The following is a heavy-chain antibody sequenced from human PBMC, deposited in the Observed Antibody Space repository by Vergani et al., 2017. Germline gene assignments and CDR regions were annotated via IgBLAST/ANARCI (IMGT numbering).Heavy chain of an antibody. CDR1: GFTFSSYS. Sequence: EVQLVESGGGLVKPGGSLRLSCAASGFTFSSYSMNWVRQAPGKGLVWVSSISSSSSYIYYADSVKGRFTISRDNAKNSLYLKMNSLRAEDTAVYSCASSGKAARKWGFGFDCGGQGTVITVSS. J-gene: IGHJ4*01. D-gene: IGHD6-6*01. CDR3: ASSGKAARKWGFGFDC. V-gene: IGHV3-21*01. CDR2: ISSSSSYI.